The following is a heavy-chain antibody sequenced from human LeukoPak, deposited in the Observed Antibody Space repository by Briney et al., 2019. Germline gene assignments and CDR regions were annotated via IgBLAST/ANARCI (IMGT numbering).Heavy chain of an antibody. CDR2: ISSSGSA. CDR3: ARFSMDRRVFDY. V-gene: IGHV4-30-4*01. J-gene: IGHJ4*02. Sequence: SETLSLTCSVSGGSINSGDYYWSWIRQPPGKGLEYIGYISSSGSAYHNPSLKSRLNIAIDTSKNQFSLKLNSVTAADTAVYYCARFSMDRRVFDYWGQGTLVTVSS. CDR1: GGSINSGDYY. D-gene: IGHD3-10*01.